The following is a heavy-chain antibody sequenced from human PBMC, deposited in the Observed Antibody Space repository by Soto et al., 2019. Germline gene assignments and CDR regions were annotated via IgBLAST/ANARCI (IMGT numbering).Heavy chain of an antibody. J-gene: IGHJ5*02. CDR2: IDPSDSYT. CDR3: ARGGYSSSNGPWFDP. Sequence: PGESLKISCKGSGYSFTSYWISWVRQMPGKGLEWMGRIDPSDSYTNYSPSFQGHVTISADKSISTAYLQWSSLKASDTAMYYCARGGYSSSNGPWFDPWGQGTLVTVSS. V-gene: IGHV5-10-1*01. CDR1: GYSFTSYW. D-gene: IGHD6-13*01.